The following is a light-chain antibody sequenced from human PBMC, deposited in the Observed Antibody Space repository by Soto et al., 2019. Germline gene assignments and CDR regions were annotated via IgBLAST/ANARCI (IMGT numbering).Light chain of an antibody. Sequence: QSALTQPPSASGTPGQRVTISCSGSGSSIGTNTVNWYRQLPGTAPKLLIYGDNQRPSGVPDRFSGSKSGTSASLAISGLQSEDEADYYCAAWDGSLNNVLFGGGTKVTV. CDR3: AAWDGSLNNVL. V-gene: IGLV1-44*01. CDR2: GDN. J-gene: IGLJ2*01. CDR1: GSSIGTNT.